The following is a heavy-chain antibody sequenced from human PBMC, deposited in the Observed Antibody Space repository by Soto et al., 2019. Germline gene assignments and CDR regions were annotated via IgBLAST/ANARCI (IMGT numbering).Heavy chain of an antibody. CDR3: ARDRAFSNGYYGFYFDC. J-gene: IGHJ4*02. Sequence: VASVKVSCKASGGTFSTNAISWVRQAPGQGPEWMGRIIPILGIADYAQKFQGRVTITADKSTSTAYMELSSLRSEDTGVYYCARDRAFSNGYYGFYFDCWGQGSLVTVAS. CDR2: IIPILGIA. D-gene: IGHD4-17*01. V-gene: IGHV1-69*04. CDR1: GGTFSTNA.